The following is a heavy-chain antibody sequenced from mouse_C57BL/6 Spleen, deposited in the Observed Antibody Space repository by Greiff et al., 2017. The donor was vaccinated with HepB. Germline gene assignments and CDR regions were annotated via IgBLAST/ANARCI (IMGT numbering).Heavy chain of an antibody. J-gene: IGHJ4*01. CDR2: IHPNSGST. CDR1: GYTFTSYW. CDR3: ASLTTVGATDYAMDD. D-gene: IGHD1-1*01. Sequence: QVQLQQPGAELVKPGASVKLSCKASGYTFTSYWMHWVKQRPGQGLEWIGMIHPNSGSTNYNEKFKSKATLTVDNSSSTAYMQLSSLTSEDSAVYYGASLTTVGATDYAMDDWGQGTTVTVAS. V-gene: IGHV1-64*01.